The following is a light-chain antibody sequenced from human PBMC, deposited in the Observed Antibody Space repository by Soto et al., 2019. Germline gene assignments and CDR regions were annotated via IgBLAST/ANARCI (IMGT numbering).Light chain of an antibody. Sequence: QSVLTQPASVGGSPGRSGTLSCTGRSSDVGDFNYGSSYQHLPGRDPKLIIYDVTNRPSGISYRFSASKSGRTASLTISGLQAEDEFDYYFSSHSSSSTHVVFGGETKLTVL. J-gene: IGLJ2*01. CDR3: SSHSSSSTHVV. V-gene: IGLV2-14*03. CDR2: DVT. CDR1: SSDVGDFNY.